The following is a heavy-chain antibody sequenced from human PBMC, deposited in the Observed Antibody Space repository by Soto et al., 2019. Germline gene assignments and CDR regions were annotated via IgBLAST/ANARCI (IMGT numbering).Heavy chain of an antibody. CDR3: ARGYVDYDILTRFPDY. D-gene: IGHD3-9*01. CDR1: GYTFTSYD. Sequence: APVRVSCKASGYTFTSYDINWVRQATGQGLEWMGWMNPNSGNTGYAQKFQGRVTMTRNTSISTAYMELSSLRSEDTAVYYCARGYVDYDILTRFPDYWGQGTLVTVSS. V-gene: IGHV1-8*01. J-gene: IGHJ4*02. CDR2: MNPNSGNT.